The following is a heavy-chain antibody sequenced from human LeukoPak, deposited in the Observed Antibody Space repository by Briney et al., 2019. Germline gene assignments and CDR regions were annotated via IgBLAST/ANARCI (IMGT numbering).Heavy chain of an antibody. D-gene: IGHD6-19*01. CDR1: GFSFSSYG. CDR3: ARILDSAWGELGY. CDR2: IRSDGSNK. J-gene: IGHJ4*02. V-gene: IGHV3-30*02. Sequence: GGSLRLSCAGSGFSFSSYGMHWVRQAPGKGLEWMAFIRSDGSNKYYADSVKGRSTISRDNSKNTLYLQMNSLRAEDTAVYYCARILDSAWGELGYWGQGTLVTVSS.